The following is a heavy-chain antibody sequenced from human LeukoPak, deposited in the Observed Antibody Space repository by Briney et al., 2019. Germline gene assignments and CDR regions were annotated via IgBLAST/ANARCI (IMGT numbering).Heavy chain of an antibody. D-gene: IGHD3-22*01. Sequence: PSETLSLTCTVSGGSISSGDYYWRWIRQPPGKGLEWIGYIYYSGSTYYNPSLKSRVTISVYTSKNQFSLKLSSVTAADTAVYYCAREPYDSSGADYWGQGTLVTVSS. V-gene: IGHV4-30-4*01. CDR1: GGSISSGDYY. CDR3: AREPYDSSGADY. J-gene: IGHJ4*02. CDR2: IYYSGST.